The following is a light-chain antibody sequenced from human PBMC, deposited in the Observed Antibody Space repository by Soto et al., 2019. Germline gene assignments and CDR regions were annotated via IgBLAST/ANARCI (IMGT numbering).Light chain of an antibody. Sequence: QTVLTQPASVSGSPGQTITISCTGTSSDIVAYNSVAWYQQHPGKAPNLMIYEVSNRPSGVSNRFSASKSGNTASLTISGLQAEDEADYYCSSRTTSNPYVFGTGTQGTVL. CDR1: SSDIVAYNS. CDR2: EVS. CDR3: SSRTTSNPYV. J-gene: IGLJ1*01. V-gene: IGLV2-14*01.